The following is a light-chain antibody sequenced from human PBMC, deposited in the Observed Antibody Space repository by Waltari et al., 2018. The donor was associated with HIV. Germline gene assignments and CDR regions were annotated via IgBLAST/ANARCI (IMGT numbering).Light chain of an antibody. CDR1: SSDVGGYNY. CDR3: SSYTSSSTLV. J-gene: IGLJ2*01. CDR2: DVS. V-gene: IGLV2-14*03. Sequence: QSALTQPASVSGSPGQSITIPCTGTSSDVGGYNYVSWYQQHPGKAPKLMIYDVSTRPSGVSNRFSGSESGNTASLTISGLQAEDEADYYCSSYTSSSTLVFGGGTKLTVL.